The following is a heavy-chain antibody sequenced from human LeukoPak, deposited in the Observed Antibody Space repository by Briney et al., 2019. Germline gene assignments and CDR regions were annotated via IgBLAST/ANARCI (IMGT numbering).Heavy chain of an antibody. CDR1: GYTFTSYY. Sequence: ASVKVSCKASGYTFTSYYMHWVRQAPGQGLEWMGRINPSGGSTSYAQKFQGRVTMTRDTSTSTVYMELSSLRSEDTAVYYCARVPRYDSSGYFFDYWGQGTLVTVSS. J-gene: IGHJ4*02. D-gene: IGHD3-22*01. CDR3: ARVPRYDSSGYFFDY. V-gene: IGHV1-46*01. CDR2: INPSGGST.